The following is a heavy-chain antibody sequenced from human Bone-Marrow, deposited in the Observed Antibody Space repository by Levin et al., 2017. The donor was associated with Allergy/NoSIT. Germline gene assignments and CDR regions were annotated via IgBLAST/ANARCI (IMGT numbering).Heavy chain of an antibody. CDR2: ISSSGSNI. CDR3: ARGLLGVGAVDY. Sequence: GESLKISCAVSGFTFSDDYMNWIRQSPGKGLEWVAYISSSGSNIFYAVSVKGRFTISRDNAKNSLYLQMNSLRAEDTALYYCARGLLGVGAVDYWGQGTLVTVSS. V-gene: IGHV3-11*01. CDR1: GFTFSDDY. J-gene: IGHJ4*02. D-gene: IGHD1-26*01.